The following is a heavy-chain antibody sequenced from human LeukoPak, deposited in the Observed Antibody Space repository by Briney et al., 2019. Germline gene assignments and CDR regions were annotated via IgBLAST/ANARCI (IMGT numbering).Heavy chain of an antibody. CDR2: IYSTGGK. D-gene: IGHD6-19*01. CDR1: QFSVTTNY. CDR3: ARGSDGWFAFDY. V-gene: IGHV3-66*01. Sequence: GESLRLSCAASQFSVTTNYMSWVRQAPPPGLEWVSIIYSTGGKYYADSVKGRFTISRDNSKHTLNLQMNSLRAEDTAIYYCARGSDGWFAFDYWGQGILVTVSS. J-gene: IGHJ4*02.